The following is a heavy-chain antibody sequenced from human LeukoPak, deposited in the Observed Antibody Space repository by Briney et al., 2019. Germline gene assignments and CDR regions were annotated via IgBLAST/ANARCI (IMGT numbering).Heavy chain of an antibody. CDR1: GFTLSSYW. Sequence: GGSLRLSCAASGFTLSSYWMSWVRQAPGKGLEWVANIKQDGSEKYYVDSVKGRFTISRDNAKNSLYLQMNSLRAEDTAVYYCATNRAFDIWGQGTMVIVSS. V-gene: IGHV3-7*01. CDR2: IKQDGSEK. J-gene: IGHJ3*02. CDR3: ATNRAFDI.